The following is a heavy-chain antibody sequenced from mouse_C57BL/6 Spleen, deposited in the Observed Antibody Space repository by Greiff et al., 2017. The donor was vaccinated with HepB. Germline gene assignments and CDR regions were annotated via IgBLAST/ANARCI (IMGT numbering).Heavy chain of an antibody. CDR1: GYAFSSSW. CDR2: IYPGDGDT. V-gene: IGHV1-82*01. CDR3: ASYYYGSGGY. D-gene: IGHD1-1*01. Sequence: VQLQQSGPELVKPGASVKISCKASGYAFSSSWMNWVKQRPGKGFEWIGRIYPGDGDTNYKGKFKGKATLTADKSSSTAYMQLSSLTSEDSAVYCCASYYYGSGGYWGQGTTLTVSS. J-gene: IGHJ2*01.